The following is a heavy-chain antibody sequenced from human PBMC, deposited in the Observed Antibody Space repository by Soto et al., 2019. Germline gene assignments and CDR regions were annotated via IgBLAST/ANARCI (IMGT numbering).Heavy chain of an antibody. V-gene: IGHV3-30-3*01. CDR3: ARPDYGSGSYPDC. J-gene: IGHJ4*02. CDR1: GFTFSSYA. CDR2: ISYDGGNK. Sequence: QVQLVESGGGVVQPGRSLRLSCAASGFTFSSYAMHWVRQAPGKGLEWVAVISYDGGNKYYADSVKGRFTISRDNSKNTLYLQINSLRAEGTAVYYCARPDYGSGSYPDCWGQGTLVTVSS. D-gene: IGHD3-10*01.